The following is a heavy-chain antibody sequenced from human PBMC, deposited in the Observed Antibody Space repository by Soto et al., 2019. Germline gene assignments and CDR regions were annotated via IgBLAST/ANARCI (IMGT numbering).Heavy chain of an antibody. J-gene: IGHJ3*02. CDR2: ISSSGSTI. Sequence: RRLSCAASGFTFSSYEMNWVRQAPGKGLEWVSDISSSGSTIYYADSVKGRFTISRDNAKNSLYLQMNSLRAEDTAVYYCARAGGDCTNGVCYRVGAFDIWGQGTMVTVS. D-gene: IGHD2-8*01. CDR3: ARAGGDCTNGVCYRVGAFDI. CDR1: GFTFSSYE. V-gene: IGHV3-48*03.